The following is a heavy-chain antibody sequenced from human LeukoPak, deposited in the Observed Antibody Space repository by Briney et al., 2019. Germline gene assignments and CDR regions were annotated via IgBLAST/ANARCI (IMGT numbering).Heavy chain of an antibody. V-gene: IGHV4-59*01. CDR1: GGSISSYY. CDR2: IYYSGST. J-gene: IGHJ5*02. Sequence: PSETLSLTCTVSGGSISSYYWSWIRQPPGKGLEWLGYIYYSGSTNYNPSLKSRVTISVDTSKNQFSLKLSSVTAADTAVYYCARDPSPGQWPPTGGHWFDPWGQGTLVTVSS. CDR3: ARDPSPGQWPPTGGHWFDP. D-gene: IGHD6-19*01.